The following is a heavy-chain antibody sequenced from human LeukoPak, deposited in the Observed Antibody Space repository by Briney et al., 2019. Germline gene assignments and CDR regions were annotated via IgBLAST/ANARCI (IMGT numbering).Heavy chain of an antibody. CDR2: ISSSSSYI. D-gene: IGHD5-18*01. CDR1: GFTFSSYS. CDR3: AVTWIQLWDY. J-gene: IGHJ4*02. V-gene: IGHV3-21*01. Sequence: GGSLRLSCAASGFTFSSYSMNWVRQAPGKGLEWVSSISSSSSYIYYADSVKGRLTISRDNAKNSLYLQMNSLRAEDTAVYYCAVTWIQLWDYWGQGTLVTVSS.